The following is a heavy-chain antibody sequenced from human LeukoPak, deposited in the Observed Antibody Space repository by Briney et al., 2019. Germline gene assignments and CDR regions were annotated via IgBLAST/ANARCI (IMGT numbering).Heavy chain of an antibody. D-gene: IGHD2-2*01. CDR2: ISASGGST. CDR3: AKEPREYCSSTSCPNWFDP. Sequence: GGSLRLSCAASGFTFNSYAMSWVRQAPGKGLEWVSTISASGGSTYYADSVKGRFTISRDNSENTLYLQMNGLRAEDTAVYYCAKEPREYCSSTSCPNWFDPWGQGTLVTVFS. V-gene: IGHV3-23*01. CDR1: GFTFNSYA. J-gene: IGHJ5*02.